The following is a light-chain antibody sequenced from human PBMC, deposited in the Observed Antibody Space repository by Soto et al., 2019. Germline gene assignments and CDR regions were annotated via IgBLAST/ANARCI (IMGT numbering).Light chain of an antibody. CDR2: AAS. Sequence: EIVMTQSPATLSVSPGERVTLSCRASQSVSTNLAWYQQKPGQAPRLLISAASTRATGIPARFSGSGSGTEFTLTISSLQSEDLAVYYCHQYNNWWTFGQGTKVEIK. CDR3: HQYNNWWT. CDR1: QSVSTN. J-gene: IGKJ1*01. V-gene: IGKV3-15*01.